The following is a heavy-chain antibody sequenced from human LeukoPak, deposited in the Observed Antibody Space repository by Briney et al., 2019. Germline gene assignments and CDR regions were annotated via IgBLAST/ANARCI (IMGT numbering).Heavy chain of an antibody. V-gene: IGHV1-8*02. J-gene: IGHJ4*02. CDR1: GYTFTSYG. D-gene: IGHD5-24*01. CDR2: MNPNSGNT. CDR3: ARDAEMATGSYYFDY. Sequence: ASVKVSCNTSGYTFTSYGISWVRQAPGQGLEWMGWMNPNSGNTGYAQKFQGRVTMTRNTSISTAYMELSSLRSEDTAVYYCARDAEMATGSYYFDYWGQGTLVTVSS.